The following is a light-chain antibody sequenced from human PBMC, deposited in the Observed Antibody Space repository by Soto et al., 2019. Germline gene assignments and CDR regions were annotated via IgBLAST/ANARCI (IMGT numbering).Light chain of an antibody. V-gene: IGKV3-15*01. CDR1: QHVSSN. CDR3: QQYNKWPYT. CDR2: RAS. Sequence: EIVMTQSPATLSVSPGGSATLSYRASQHVSSNLAWYRQKPGQAPTLLIYRASTRATGIPATFSGSGSGTEFTLTISSLQSEDFAVYYCQQYNKWPYTFGQGTKLEI. J-gene: IGKJ2*01.